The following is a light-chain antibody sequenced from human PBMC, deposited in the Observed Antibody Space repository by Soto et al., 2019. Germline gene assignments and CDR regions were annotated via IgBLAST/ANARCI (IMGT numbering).Light chain of an antibody. CDR3: CSYAGSYNWV. V-gene: IGLV2-11*01. Sequence: QSVLTQSRSVSGSPGQSVTISCTGTSSDVGGYKYVSWYQQHPGKAPQLMIYDVNKRPSGVPDRFSGSKSGNTASLTISGLQAEAEADYYCCSYAGSYNWVFGGGTKLTVL. CDR2: DVN. J-gene: IGLJ3*02. CDR1: SSDVGGYKY.